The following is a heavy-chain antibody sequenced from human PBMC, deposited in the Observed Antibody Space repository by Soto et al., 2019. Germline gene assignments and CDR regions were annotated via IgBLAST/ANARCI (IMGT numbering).Heavy chain of an antibody. V-gene: IGHV4-4*07. Sequence: QVQLQESGPGLVKPSETLSLTCTVSGGSISSYYWSWIRQPAGKGLEWIGRIYTSGSTNYNPSLKSRVTMSVDTSKNHFSLKLSSVTAADTAVYYCARDKYSSGWSSADYWGQGTLVTVSS. CDR1: GGSISSYY. CDR2: IYTSGST. D-gene: IGHD6-19*01. J-gene: IGHJ4*02. CDR3: ARDKYSSGWSSADY.